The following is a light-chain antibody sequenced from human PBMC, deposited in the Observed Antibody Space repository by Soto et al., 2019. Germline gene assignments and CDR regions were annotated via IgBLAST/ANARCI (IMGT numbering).Light chain of an antibody. CDR2: TAS. Sequence: DIQMTQSPSTLSASVGDRVTITCRASQSISSWLAWYQQRPGKAPKLLIYTASSLESGVPSRFSGSGSGTEFTLTISSLQPDDFATYYGQQYDLYPWTFGQGTKVEI. CDR1: QSISSW. V-gene: IGKV1-5*03. CDR3: QQYDLYPWT. J-gene: IGKJ1*01.